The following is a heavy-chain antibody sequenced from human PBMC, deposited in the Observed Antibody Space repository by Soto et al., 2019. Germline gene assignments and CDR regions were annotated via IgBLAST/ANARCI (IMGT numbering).Heavy chain of an antibody. Sequence: EVQLVESGGGLVQPGGSLRLSCAASGFTFSSYWMSWVRQAPGKGLEWVANIKQDGSEKYYVDSVKGRFTISRDNAKNSLYLQMNSLRAEDTAVYYCARGEKWELPPDWFDPWGQGTLVTVSS. V-gene: IGHV3-7*01. CDR1: GFTFSSYW. CDR2: IKQDGSEK. D-gene: IGHD1-26*01. J-gene: IGHJ5*02. CDR3: ARGEKWELPPDWFDP.